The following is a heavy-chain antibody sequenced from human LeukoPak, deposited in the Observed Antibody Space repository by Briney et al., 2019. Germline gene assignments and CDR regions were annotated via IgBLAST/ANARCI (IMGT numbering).Heavy chain of an antibody. CDR3: ARLTTADY. J-gene: IGHJ4*02. CDR1: GGSFSGYH. V-gene: IGHV4-34*01. Sequence: SETLSLTCAVYGGSFSGYHWSWIRQPPGKGLEWIGEINHSGSTDYNPSLKSRVTISVDTSKNQFSLKLSSVTAADTAVYYCARLTTADYWGQGTLVTVSS. D-gene: IGHD4/OR15-4a*01. CDR2: INHSGST.